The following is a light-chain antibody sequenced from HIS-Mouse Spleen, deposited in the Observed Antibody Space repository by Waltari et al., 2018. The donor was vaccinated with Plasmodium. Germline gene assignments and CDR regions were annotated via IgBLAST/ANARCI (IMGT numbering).Light chain of an antibody. CDR3: QQYNGYYT. CDR2: KAS. V-gene: IGKV1-5*03. CDR1: QSISSW. Sequence: DIQMTQSPSTLSASVGDRVTITCRASQSISSWLAWYQQKPGKSPKLLVYKASSLESGVPSSFSGSGSGTEYTLTISSLQPDDFATYYCQQYNGYYTFGQGTKLEIK. J-gene: IGKJ2*01.